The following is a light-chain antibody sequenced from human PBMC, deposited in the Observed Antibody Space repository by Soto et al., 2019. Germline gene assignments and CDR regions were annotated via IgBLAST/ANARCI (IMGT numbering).Light chain of an antibody. CDR2: EVS. Sequence: QSALTQPPSASGSPGQTVTISCTGTSSDVGGYNYVSWYQQHPGKAPELMIYEVSKRPSGVPDRFSGSKSGNTACLTVSGLQAEDEADCYCRSYAGSDNVVFGGGTKLTVL. CDR3: RSYAGSDNVV. J-gene: IGLJ2*01. CDR1: SSDVGGYNY. V-gene: IGLV2-8*01.